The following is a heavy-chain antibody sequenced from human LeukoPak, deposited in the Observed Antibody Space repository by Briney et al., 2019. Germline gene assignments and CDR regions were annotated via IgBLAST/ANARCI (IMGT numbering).Heavy chain of an antibody. J-gene: IGHJ4*02. CDR3: GRGYPVAAKDY. V-gene: IGHV3-74*01. CDR1: GFIFSNYW. CDR2: INGDGTST. D-gene: IGHD2-15*01. Sequence: GGSLRLSCAPSGFIFSNYWMHWVRQVPGKGLVWVPHINGDGTSTSYADSVKGRFTISRDNARNTLYLQMNSLRPEDTAVYYCGRGYPVAAKDYWGQGTLVTVSS.